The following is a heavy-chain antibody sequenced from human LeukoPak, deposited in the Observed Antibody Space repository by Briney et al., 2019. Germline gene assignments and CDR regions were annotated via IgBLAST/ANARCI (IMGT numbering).Heavy chain of an antibody. V-gene: IGHV3-53*01. J-gene: IGHJ3*01. CDR2: IYSAGST. CDR3: ARDYTTRLAFDV. D-gene: IGHD1-26*01. CDR1: GFTVSSNY. Sequence: GGSLRLSCAASGFTVSSNYMSWVRQAPGKGLEWVSVIYSAGSTYYADSVKGRFTISRDNSKNTLYLQMNSLRAEDTAVYYCARDYTTRLAFDVWGQGTMVTVSS.